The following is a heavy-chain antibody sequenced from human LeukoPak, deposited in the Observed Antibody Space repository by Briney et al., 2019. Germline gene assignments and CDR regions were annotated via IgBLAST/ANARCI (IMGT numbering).Heavy chain of an antibody. CDR3: ARDMVGGKEYYYGMDV. CDR2: INPSGGST. D-gene: IGHD4-23*01. Sequence: ASVKVSCKASGYAFTSYYMHWVRQAPGRGLEWMGIINPSGGSTSYAQKFQGRVTMTRDTSTSTVYMELSSLRSEDTAVYYCARDMVGGKEYYYGMDVWGQGTTVTVSS. V-gene: IGHV1-46*01. J-gene: IGHJ6*02. CDR1: GYAFTSYY.